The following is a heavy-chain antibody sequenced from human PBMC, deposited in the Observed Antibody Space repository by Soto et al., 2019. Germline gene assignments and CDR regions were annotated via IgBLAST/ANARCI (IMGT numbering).Heavy chain of an antibody. CDR1: RGAFGDYW. J-gene: IGHJ5*01. CDR3: ARDVPRKWVDS. CDR2: INRDANDI. V-gene: IGHV3-74*01. D-gene: IGHD3-10*02. Sequence: EVPLVESGGGLVQPGGSLRLSCEASRGAFGDYWMHWVRQAPGKGLVWVSRINRDANDIIYADSVKGRFTASRDHAKDTVCLPMNSLRVVGTAVYCCARDVPRKWVDSWGQGTVVTVSS.